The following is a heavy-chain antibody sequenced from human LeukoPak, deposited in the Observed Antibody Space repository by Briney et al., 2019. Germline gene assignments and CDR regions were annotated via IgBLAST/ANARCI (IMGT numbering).Heavy chain of an antibody. J-gene: IGHJ4*02. CDR2: IYYSGST. V-gene: IGHV4-61*01. Sequence: SETLSLTCSVSGGSITDDNYYWLWIRQPPGKGLEWIGYIYYSGSTNYNPSLKSRVTISVDTSKNQFSLKLSSVTAADTAVYYCARKGYSSFFDYWGQGTLVTISS. CDR1: GGSITDDNYY. D-gene: IGHD6-19*01. CDR3: ARKGYSSFFDY.